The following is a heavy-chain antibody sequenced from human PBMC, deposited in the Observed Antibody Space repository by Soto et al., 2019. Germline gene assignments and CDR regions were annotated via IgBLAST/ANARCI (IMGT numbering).Heavy chain of an antibody. J-gene: IGHJ5*02. CDR3: ARGGLPFWSGYYTGWFDP. D-gene: IGHD3-3*01. V-gene: IGHV4-61*01. CDR2: IYYSGST. CDR1: GGSVGSGSCY. Sequence: SETLSLTCTVSGGSVGSGSCYWSLIRQPPGKGLEWIGYIYYSGSTNYNPSLKSRVTISVDTSKNQFSLKLSSVTAADTAVYYCARGGLPFWSGYYTGWFDPWGQGALVTVSS.